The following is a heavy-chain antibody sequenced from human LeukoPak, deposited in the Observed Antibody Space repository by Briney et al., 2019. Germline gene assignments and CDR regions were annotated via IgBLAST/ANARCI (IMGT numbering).Heavy chain of an antibody. D-gene: IGHD6-19*01. CDR2: ISSSSSTI. V-gene: IGHV3-48*04. CDR1: GFTFSSYS. CDR3: ARALYSSGGGYYGMDV. J-gene: IGHJ6*02. Sequence: GGSLRLSCAASGFTFSSYSMNWVRQAPGKGLEWVSYISSSSSTIYYADSVKGRFTISRDNAKNSLYLQMNSLRAEDTAVYYCARALYSSGGGYYGMDVWGQGTTVTVSS.